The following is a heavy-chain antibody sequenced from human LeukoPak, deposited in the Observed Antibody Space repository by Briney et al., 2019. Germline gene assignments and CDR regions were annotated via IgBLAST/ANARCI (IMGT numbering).Heavy chain of an antibody. V-gene: IGHV1-8*01. CDR1: GYTFSSYD. CDR3: ATDLGRFTSYYYGMDV. D-gene: IGHD3-10*01. J-gene: IGHJ6*02. CDR2: MNPNSGNT. Sequence: ASVKVSCKASGYTFSSYDINWVRQATGQGLEWMGWMNPNSGNTGYAQKFQGRVTMTEDTSTDTAYMELSSLRSEDTAVYYCATDLGRFTSYYYGMDVWGQGTTVTVSS.